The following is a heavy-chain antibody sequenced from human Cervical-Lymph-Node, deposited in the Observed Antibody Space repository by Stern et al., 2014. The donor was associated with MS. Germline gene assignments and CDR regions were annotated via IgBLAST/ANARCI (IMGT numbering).Heavy chain of an antibody. CDR2: INVFNGYT. CDR3: ARGKRAAGGY. CDR1: GYIFTDFG. J-gene: IGHJ4*02. D-gene: IGHD6-13*01. V-gene: IGHV1-18*01. Sequence: QVQLVQSGAEVKKPGASVRVSCKASGYIFTDFGISWVRQAPGQGLELMGWINVFNGYTNYAQRLQDRVIMTTDTSTSTAYMELRSLTSDDTAIYYCARGKRAAGGYWGQGTLVIVSS.